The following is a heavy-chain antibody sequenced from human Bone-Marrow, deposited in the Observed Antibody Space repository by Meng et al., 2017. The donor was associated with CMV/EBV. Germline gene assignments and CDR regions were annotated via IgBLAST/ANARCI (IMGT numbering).Heavy chain of an antibody. CDR3: ARDPPLFVVGATRFDY. D-gene: IGHD1-26*01. CDR2: INPYNGNT. Sequence: ASVKVSCKTSGYTFTSYGIIWVRQAPGQGLEWMGWINPYNGNTAYAQKMQDRVNMTTDTSTNTVYMELRSLRVEDTAVYYCARDPPLFVVGATRFDYWGQGTLVTVSS. CDR1: GYTFTSYG. V-gene: IGHV1-18*01. J-gene: IGHJ4*02.